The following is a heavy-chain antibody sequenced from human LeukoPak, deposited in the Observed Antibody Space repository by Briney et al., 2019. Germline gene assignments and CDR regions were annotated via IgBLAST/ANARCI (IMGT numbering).Heavy chain of an antibody. J-gene: IGHJ4*02. Sequence: PSETLSLTCTVSGGSVTSYYCNWVRQPPGRGLEWIGYIYYSGGTNYNPSLESRVTISLDTAKNQFTLKLRSVTAEDTAVYYCATTGATSPSSASWFNIEYWGQGTLVPVSS. CDR3: ATTGATSPSSASWFNIEY. V-gene: IGHV4-59*08. D-gene: IGHD6-13*01. CDR1: GGSVTSYY. CDR2: IYYSGGT.